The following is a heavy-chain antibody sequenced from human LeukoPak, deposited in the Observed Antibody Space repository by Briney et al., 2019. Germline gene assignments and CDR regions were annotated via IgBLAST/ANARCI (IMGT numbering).Heavy chain of an antibody. D-gene: IGHD6-19*01. Sequence: GGSLRLSCAASGFNVSSNYMSWVRQAPGEGLEWVSIIYSGGSTYYADSARGRFTISRDNSKNTLYLQMNSLRAEDTAVYYCANGYSSGWSFDYWGQGTLVTVSS. CDR2: IYSGGST. J-gene: IGHJ4*02. CDR1: GFNVSSNY. CDR3: ANGYSSGWSFDY. V-gene: IGHV3-53*01.